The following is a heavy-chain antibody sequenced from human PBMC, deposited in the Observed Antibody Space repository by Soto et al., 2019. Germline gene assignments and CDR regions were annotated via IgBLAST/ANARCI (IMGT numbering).Heavy chain of an antibody. J-gene: IGHJ4*02. CDR2: LNHNSGNT. Sequence: QVQLVQSGAEVKKPGASVKVSCKASGYTFTSYDINWVRQATGQGLEWMGWLNHNSGNTGYAQKFQGRVTMTRNTSISTAYMELSSLRSEDAGVYYCARGGLRVSEGYDFWSGYHDYWGQGPLVTVSS. CDR3: ARGGLRVSEGYDFWSGYHDY. V-gene: IGHV1-8*01. D-gene: IGHD3-3*01. CDR1: GYTFTSYD.